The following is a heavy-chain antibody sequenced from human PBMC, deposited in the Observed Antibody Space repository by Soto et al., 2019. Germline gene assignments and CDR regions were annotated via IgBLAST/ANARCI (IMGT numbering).Heavy chain of an antibody. D-gene: IGHD3-3*01. CDR2: INTDGRSP. CDR3: ARDGGAFDI. CDR1: GFTFSSYW. Sequence: EVPLVESGGGLVQPGGSLRLSCVASGFTFSSYWMHWVRQAPGKGLVWVSHINTDGRSPTYADSVKGRFTISRDNAKNTLYLQMNTLRAEDTAVYYCARDGGAFDIWGQGTTVTVSS. J-gene: IGHJ3*02. V-gene: IGHV3-74*01.